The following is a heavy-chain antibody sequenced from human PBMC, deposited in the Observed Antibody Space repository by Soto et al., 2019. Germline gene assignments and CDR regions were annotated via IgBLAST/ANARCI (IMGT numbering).Heavy chain of an antibody. Sequence: QVQLVQSGAEVKKPGSSVKVSCKASGGTFSSYAISWVRQAPGQGLEWMGGIIPIFGTANYAQKFQGRVTXXAXEXXGTAHMELSSLRSEDTAVYYCASANYGGNSNPCDVWGQGTTVTVSS. CDR2: IIPIFGTA. D-gene: IGHD1-20*01. V-gene: IGHV1-69*12. CDR1: GGTFSSYA. J-gene: IGHJ6*02. CDR3: ASANYGGNSNPCDV.